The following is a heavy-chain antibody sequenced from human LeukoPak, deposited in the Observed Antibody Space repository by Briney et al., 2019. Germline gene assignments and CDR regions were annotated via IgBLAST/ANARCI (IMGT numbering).Heavy chain of an antibody. CDR1: GFTFSSYA. D-gene: IGHD6-13*01. CDR2: ISYDGSNK. CDR3: ARDFVAAGTIFDY. V-gene: IGHV3-30*04. J-gene: IGHJ4*02. Sequence: PGGSPRLSCAASGFTFSSYAMHWVRQAPGKGLEWVAVISYDGSNKYYADSVKGRFTISRDNSKNTLYLQMNSLRAEDTAVYYCARDFVAAGTIFDYWGQGTLVTVSS.